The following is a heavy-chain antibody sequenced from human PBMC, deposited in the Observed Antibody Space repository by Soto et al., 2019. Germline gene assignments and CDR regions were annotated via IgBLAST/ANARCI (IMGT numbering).Heavy chain of an antibody. Sequence: SETLSLTCTVSGGSITSGGYSWTWIRQSPGKGLEWIGYTYQSGSAYYNPSLKSRVTISVDRSKNQFSLNLTSVTAADTAVYYCARDYYGMDVWGQGTTVTVS. J-gene: IGHJ6*02. CDR3: ARDYYGMDV. V-gene: IGHV4-30-2*06. CDR2: TYQSGSA. CDR1: GGSITSGGYS.